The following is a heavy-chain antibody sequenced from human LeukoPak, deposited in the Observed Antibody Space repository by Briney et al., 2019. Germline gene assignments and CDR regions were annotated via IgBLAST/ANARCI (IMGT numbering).Heavy chain of an antibody. D-gene: IGHD6-6*01. CDR1: GYTFTSYY. V-gene: IGHV1-46*01. Sequence: ASVKVSCKASGYTFTSYYMHWVRQAPGQGLEWMGIINPSGGSTSYAQKFQGRVTMTRDTSTSTVYMELSSLRSEDTAVYYCARASRILAAREIYYYYYMDVWGKGTTVTVSS. CDR2: INPSGGST. CDR3: ARASRILAAREIYYYYYMDV. J-gene: IGHJ6*03.